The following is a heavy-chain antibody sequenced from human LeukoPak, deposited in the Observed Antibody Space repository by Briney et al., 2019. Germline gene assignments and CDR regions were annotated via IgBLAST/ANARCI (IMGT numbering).Heavy chain of an antibody. D-gene: IGHD4-17*01. V-gene: IGHV4-34*01. J-gene: IGHJ4*02. Sequence: SETLSLTCAVYGGSFSGYYWSWIRQPPGKGLEWIGEINHSGSTNYNPSLKSRVTISVDMSKNQFSLKLSSVTAADTAVYYCARNRHGDYPYFDYWGQGTLVTVSS. CDR3: ARNRHGDYPYFDY. CDR2: INHSGST. CDR1: GGSFSGYY.